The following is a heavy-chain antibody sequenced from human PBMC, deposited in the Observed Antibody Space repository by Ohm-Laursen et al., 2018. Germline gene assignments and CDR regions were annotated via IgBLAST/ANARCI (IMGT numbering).Heavy chain of an antibody. CDR3: ARGGRRGSSWYRNYGMDV. CDR1: GGSFSGYY. D-gene: IGHD6-13*01. CDR2: INHSGST. Sequence: SETLSLTCAVYGGSFSGYYWSWIRQPPGKGLEWIGKINHSGSTNYNPSLKSRVTISVDTSKNQFSLKLSSVTAADTAVYYCARGGRRGSSWYRNYGMDVWGQGTTVTVSS. J-gene: IGHJ6*02. V-gene: IGHV4-34*01.